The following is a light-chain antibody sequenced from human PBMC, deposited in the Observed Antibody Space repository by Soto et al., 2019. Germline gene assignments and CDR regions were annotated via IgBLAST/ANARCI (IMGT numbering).Light chain of an antibody. CDR1: QTIRKS. J-gene: IGKJ1*01. V-gene: IGKV1-39*01. Sequence: DIQMTQSPSSLSASVGDTISITCRSFQTIRKSLNWYQQRPGKAPKLLIFGASSLHNGVPPRFSGLGSGTHFTLTISSLQPEDFATYYCQQTSAFPRTFGQGTKVDIK. CDR3: QQTSAFPRT. CDR2: GAS.